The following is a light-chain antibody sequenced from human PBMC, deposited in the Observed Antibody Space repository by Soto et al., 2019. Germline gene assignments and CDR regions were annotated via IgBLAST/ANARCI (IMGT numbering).Light chain of an antibody. CDR2: EVS. CDR1: SSDVGGYNY. CDR3: SSYTSSSPYV. V-gene: IGLV2-14*01. Sequence: QSVLTQPASVSGSPGQSITISCTGTSSDVGGYNYVSWYQQHPGKAPKLMIYEVSNRPSGVSNRFSGSKSGNTASLTISGLPAEDEADYSCSSYTSSSPYVFGTGNKVTV. J-gene: IGLJ1*01.